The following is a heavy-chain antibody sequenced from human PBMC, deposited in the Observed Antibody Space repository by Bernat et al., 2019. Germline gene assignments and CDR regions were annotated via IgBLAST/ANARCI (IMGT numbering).Heavy chain of an antibody. D-gene: IGHD6-19*01. J-gene: IGHJ4*02. CDR1: GFTFSSHG. V-gene: IGHV3-23*01. CDR3: AKVWGISGWPKTYIDY. Sequence: EVQLLESGGGLVQPGESLRLSCAASGFTFSSHGMSWVRQAPGKGLEWVSSIGRSGNTYYSDSAKGRFTISRDNSKNTLNLQMNTLRAEDTAVYYCAKVWGISGWPKTYIDYWGQGTLVTVSS. CDR2: IGRSGNT.